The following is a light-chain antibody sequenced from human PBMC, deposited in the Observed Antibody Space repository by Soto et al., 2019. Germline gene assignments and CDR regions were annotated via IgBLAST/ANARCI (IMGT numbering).Light chain of an antibody. V-gene: IGKV2-28*01. CDR3: MQALQPPGT. CDR1: QSLLHSNGYNY. Sequence: DIVMTQSPLSLPVTPGEPASISCRSSQSLLHSNGYNYLDWYLQKPGQSPQLLIYLGSNRASGAPDRFRGSGSGTNFTRKNRRGGAEDVGVIYCMQALQPPGTSGQGTKVEIK. CDR2: LGS. J-gene: IGKJ1*01.